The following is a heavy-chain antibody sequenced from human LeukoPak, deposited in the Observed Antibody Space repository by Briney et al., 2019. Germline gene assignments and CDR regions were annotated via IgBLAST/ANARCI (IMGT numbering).Heavy chain of an antibody. CDR1: GFTFSSYE. CDR3: ARRSGIAVAGAFDY. CDR2: ISSSGSTI. D-gene: IGHD6-19*01. J-gene: IGHJ4*02. Sequence: GGSLRLSCAASGFTFSSYEMNWVRQAPGKGLEWVSYISSSGSTIYYADSVKGRFTISRDNSKNTLYLQMNSLRAEDTAAYYCARRSGIAVAGAFDYWGQGTLVTVSS. V-gene: IGHV3-48*03.